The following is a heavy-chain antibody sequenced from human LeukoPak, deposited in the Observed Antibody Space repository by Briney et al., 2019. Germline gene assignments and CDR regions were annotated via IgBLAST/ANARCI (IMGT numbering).Heavy chain of an antibody. Sequence: ASVKVSCKASGYTFTSYDVMWVRQAAGQGLEWMGWMNPNSGNTGYAQKFQGRVTMTRNTSTSTAYMELTSLRSEDTAVYYCARGTPSGWYGTAYWGQGTLVTVSS. CDR3: ARGTPSGWYGTAY. V-gene: IGHV1-8*01. D-gene: IGHD6-19*01. CDR1: GYTFTSYD. CDR2: MNPNSGNT. J-gene: IGHJ4*02.